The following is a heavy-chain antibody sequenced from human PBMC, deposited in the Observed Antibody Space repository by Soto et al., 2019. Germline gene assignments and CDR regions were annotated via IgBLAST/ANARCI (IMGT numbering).Heavy chain of an antibody. Sequence: RSLTCAVYGGSFIGYYWGWIRQPPGKGLEWIGEINHSGSTNYNPSLKSRVTISVDTSKNQFSLKLSSVTAADTAVYYCASVSPLLIEDHSFDSCGQGTLVTVSS. V-gene: IGHV4-34*01. CDR1: GGSFIGYY. J-gene: IGHJ5*01. D-gene: IGHD3-10*01. CDR2: INHSGST. CDR3: ASVSPLLIEDHSFDS.